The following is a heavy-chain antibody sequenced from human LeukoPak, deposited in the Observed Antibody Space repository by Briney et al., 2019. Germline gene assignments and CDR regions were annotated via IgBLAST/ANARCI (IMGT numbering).Heavy chain of an antibody. J-gene: IGHJ6*03. V-gene: IGHV4-4*07. CDR1: GGSISSYY. CDR3: ARDASGSSSWYYYYYYMDV. Sequence: PSETLSLTCTVSGGSISSYYWSWIRQPAGKGLEWIGRIYTSGSTNYNPSLKSRVTMSVDTSKNQFSLKLSSVTAADTAVYYCARDASGSSSWYYYYYYMDVWGKGTTVTVPS. CDR2: IYTSGST. D-gene: IGHD6-13*01.